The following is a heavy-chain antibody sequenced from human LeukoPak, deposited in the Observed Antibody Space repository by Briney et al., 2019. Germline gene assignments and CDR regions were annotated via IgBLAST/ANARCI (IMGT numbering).Heavy chain of an antibody. Sequence: ASVKVSCKASGGTFSSYAISWVRQAPGQGLEWMGGIIPIFGTANYAQKLQGRVTITTDESTSTAYMELSSLRSEDTAVYYCTASTMVVTSSFDYWGQGTLVTVSS. J-gene: IGHJ4*02. CDR3: TASTMVVTSSFDY. CDR1: GGTFSSYA. CDR2: IIPIFGTA. D-gene: IGHD4-23*01. V-gene: IGHV1-69*05.